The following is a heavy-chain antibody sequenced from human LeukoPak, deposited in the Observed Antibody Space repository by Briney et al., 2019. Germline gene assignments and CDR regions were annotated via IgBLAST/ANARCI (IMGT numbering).Heavy chain of an antibody. CDR1: GYTFTSYA. V-gene: IGHV1-3*01. CDR2: INAGNGNT. D-gene: IGHD3-22*01. Sequence: ASVKVSCKASGYTFTSYAMHWVRQAPGQRLEWMGWINAGNGNTKYSRKFQGRVTITRDTSASTAYMELSSLRSEDTAVHYCARDDNYYDSSGYYAGDAFDIWGQGTMVTVSS. CDR3: ARDDNYYDSSGYYAGDAFDI. J-gene: IGHJ3*02.